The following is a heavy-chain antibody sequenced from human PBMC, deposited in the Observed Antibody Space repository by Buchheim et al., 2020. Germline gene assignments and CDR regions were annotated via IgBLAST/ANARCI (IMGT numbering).Heavy chain of an antibody. V-gene: IGHV3-11*06. CDR2: ISSSSTST. D-gene: IGHD4-11*01. Sequence: QVQLVESGGGLVKPGGSLRPSCTASGFTFTDYYMSWIRQAPGKGLEWVSYISSSSTSTNYADSVKGRFTISRDNAKDSLYLQMNSLRAEDTAVYYCARDHGEGVTTTSDYWGQGTL. J-gene: IGHJ4*02. CDR1: GFTFTDYY. CDR3: ARDHGEGVTTTSDY.